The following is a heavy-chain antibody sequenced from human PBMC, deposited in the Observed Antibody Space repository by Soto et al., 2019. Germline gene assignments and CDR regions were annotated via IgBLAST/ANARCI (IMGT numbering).Heavy chain of an antibody. CDR1: GGSISSSSYY. J-gene: IGHJ4*02. V-gene: IGHV4-39*01. CDR2: IYYSGST. CDR3: ARHKGGSWSTYDY. Sequence: QLQLQESGPGLVKPSETLSLTCTVSGGSISSSSYYWGWIRQPPGKGLEWIGSIYYSGSTYYNPSLKSRVTISVDTSKNQFSLKLGSVTAADTAVYYCARHKGGSWSTYDYWGQGTLVTVSS. D-gene: IGHD1-26*01.